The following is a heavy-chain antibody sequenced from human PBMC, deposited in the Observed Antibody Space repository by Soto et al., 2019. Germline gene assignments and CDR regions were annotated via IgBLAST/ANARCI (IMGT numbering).Heavy chain of an antibody. CDR2: MNPNSGNT. V-gene: IGHV1-8*01. CDR1: GYTFTSYD. J-gene: IGHJ1*01. Sequence: QVQLVQSGAEVKKPGASVKVSCKASGYTFTSYDINWVRQATGQGLEWMGWMNPNSGNTGYAQKFQGRVTMTRNTSISTDYMELSSLRSEDTAVYYCARAAYDSSGYSAEYFQHWGQGTLVTVSS. CDR3: ARAAYDSSGYSAEYFQH. D-gene: IGHD3-22*01.